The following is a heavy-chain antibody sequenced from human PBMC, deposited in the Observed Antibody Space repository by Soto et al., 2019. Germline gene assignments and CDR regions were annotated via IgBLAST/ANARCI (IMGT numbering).Heavy chain of an antibody. CDR2: ISAYNGNT. D-gene: IGHD7-27*01. CDR3: ARGSSHWGEAHFYYYYGMDV. Sequence: QVQLVQSGAEVKKPGSSVKVSCKASGYTFTSYGISWVRQALGQGLEWMGWISAYNGNTNYAQKLQGRVTMTPNTSTSTAYMELGSLRSDGTAVYYCARGSSHWGEAHFYYYYGMDVWGHGTTVTVSS. V-gene: IGHV1-18*01. J-gene: IGHJ6*02. CDR1: GYTFTSYG.